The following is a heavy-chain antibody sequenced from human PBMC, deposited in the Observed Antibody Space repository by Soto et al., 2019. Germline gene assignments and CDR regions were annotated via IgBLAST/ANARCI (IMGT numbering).Heavy chain of an antibody. J-gene: IGHJ4*02. CDR2: IYYSGST. CDR1: GGSISSYY. V-gene: IGHV4-59*01. D-gene: IGHD3-3*01. Sequence: SETLSLTCTVSGGSISSYYWSWIRQPPGKGLEWIGYIYYSGSTNYNPSLKSRVTISVDTSKNQFSLKLSSVTAADTAVYYCARADYDFWKIDYWGQGTLVTVSS. CDR3: ARADYDFWKIDY.